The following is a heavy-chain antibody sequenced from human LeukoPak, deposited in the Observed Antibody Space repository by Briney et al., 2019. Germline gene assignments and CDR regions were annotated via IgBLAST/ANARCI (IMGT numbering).Heavy chain of an antibody. D-gene: IGHD6-6*01. CDR2: INPNSGGT. CDR3: ARGPSEYSTSWGYYYYYMDV. Sequence: ASVKVSCKASGYTFTGYYMHWVRQAPGQGLEWMGWINPNSGGTNYAQKFRGRVTMTSDTSISTAYMELSSLRSDDTAVYYCARGPSEYSTSWGYYYYYMDVWGKGTTVTVSS. V-gene: IGHV1-2*02. J-gene: IGHJ6*03. CDR1: GYTFTGYY.